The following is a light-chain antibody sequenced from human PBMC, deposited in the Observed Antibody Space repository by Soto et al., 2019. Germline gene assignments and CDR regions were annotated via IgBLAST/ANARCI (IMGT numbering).Light chain of an antibody. Sequence: QAVVTQPPSVSGAPGQRVTISCTGRSANIGTGYAVHWYQQLPGTAPKLLIHDNSNRPSGVPDRFSGSKSGTSASLAITGLQVEDEGDYYCQSYDAGLSAWVFGGGTKLTVL. CDR1: SANIGTGYA. V-gene: IGLV1-40*01. CDR2: DNS. J-gene: IGLJ3*02. CDR3: QSYDAGLSAWV.